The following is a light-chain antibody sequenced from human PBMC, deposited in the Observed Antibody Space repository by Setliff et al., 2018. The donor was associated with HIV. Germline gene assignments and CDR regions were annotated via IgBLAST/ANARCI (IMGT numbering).Light chain of an antibody. Sequence: QSALAQPPSASGSPGQSVTTSCTGTSSDIGDYNYVSWFQHRPGNAPKLIIYEVTKRPSGVPNRFSGSKSGNTASLTVSWLQTEDEADYYCSSYAGNNLYVFGTGTKVTVL. CDR1: SSDIGDYNY. V-gene: IGLV2-8*01. J-gene: IGLJ1*01. CDR3: SSYAGNNLYV. CDR2: EVT.